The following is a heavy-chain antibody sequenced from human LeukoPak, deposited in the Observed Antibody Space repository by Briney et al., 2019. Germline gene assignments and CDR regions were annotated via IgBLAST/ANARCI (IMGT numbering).Heavy chain of an antibody. D-gene: IGHD5-24*01. Sequence: GGSLRLSCAASGFTFSDYYMSWIRQAPGKGLEWVAVISYDGSNKYYADSVKGRFTISRDNSKNTLYLQMNSLRAEDTAVYYCAKEEMDAFDIWGQGTMVTVSS. CDR3: AKEEMDAFDI. CDR1: GFTFSDYY. V-gene: IGHV3-30*18. CDR2: ISYDGSNK. J-gene: IGHJ3*02.